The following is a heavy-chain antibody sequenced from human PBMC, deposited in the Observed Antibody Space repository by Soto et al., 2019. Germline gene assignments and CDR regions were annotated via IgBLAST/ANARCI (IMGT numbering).Heavy chain of an antibody. J-gene: IGHJ4*02. CDR1: GFSFSNFA. Sequence: GVLRLSCIASGFSFSNFAMSWVRQAPGKGLEWVSTISDNGANTFIGDSMKDHFDISRDNSKNTVFLHLSTVRAEDTAIYYCARAIGAHSFDYWGQGTPVTGS. CDR2: ISDNGANT. V-gene: IGHV3-23*01. CDR3: ARAIGAHSFDY. D-gene: IGHD2-2*01.